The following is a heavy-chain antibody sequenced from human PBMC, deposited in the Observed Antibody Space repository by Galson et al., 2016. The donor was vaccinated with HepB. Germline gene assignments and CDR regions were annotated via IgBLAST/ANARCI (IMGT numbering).Heavy chain of an antibody. J-gene: IGHJ4*02. Sequence: SVKVSCKASGYTFTSYGISWVRQAPGQGLEWMGWISAYNGDTHYAQKLQGRVTMTTDTSTSTAYMELRSLRSDDTAFYYCARALQGIAVAGTLDFNGDFDYWGQGTLVTVSS. D-gene: IGHD6-19*01. CDR1: GYTFTSYG. V-gene: IGHV1-18*01. CDR2: ISAYNGDT. CDR3: ARALQGIAVAGTLDFNGDFDY.